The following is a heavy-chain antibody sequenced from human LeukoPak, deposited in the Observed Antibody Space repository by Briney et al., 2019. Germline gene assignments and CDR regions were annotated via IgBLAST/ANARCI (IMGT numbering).Heavy chain of an antibody. CDR1: GFTYSSYE. CDR3: ARGPVGSYAWD. V-gene: IGHV3-48*03. Sequence: GGSLRLSCAASGFTYSSYEMNWVRQDPGKGLEWVSYISSSGSTIYYADSVKGRFTISRDNAKNSLYLQMNSLRAEDTAVYYCARGPVGSYAWDWGQGTLVTVSS. D-gene: IGHD1-26*01. CDR2: ISSSGSTI. J-gene: IGHJ4*02.